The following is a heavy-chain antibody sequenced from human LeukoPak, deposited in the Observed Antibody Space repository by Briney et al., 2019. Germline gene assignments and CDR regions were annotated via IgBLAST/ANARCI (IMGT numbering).Heavy chain of an antibody. D-gene: IGHD1-26*01. CDR2: INHSGST. CDR3: ARVGIVGAFDY. V-gene: IGHV4-34*01. J-gene: IGHJ4*02. Sequence: SETLSLTCAVYGGSFSGYYWSWIRQPPGKGLEWIGEINHSGSTNYNPSLKSRVTISVDTSKNQFSLKLGSVTAADTAVYYCARVGIVGAFDYWGQGTLVTVSS. CDR1: GGSFSGYY.